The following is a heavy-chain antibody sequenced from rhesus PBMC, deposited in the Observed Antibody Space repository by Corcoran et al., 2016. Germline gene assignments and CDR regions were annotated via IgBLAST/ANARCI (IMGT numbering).Heavy chain of an antibody. J-gene: IGHJ4*01. CDR2: IYSNSEST. Sequence: VPLQESGPGVVKPSETLSLHCASSGGTVTSGSSYWLLIRQPPGKGLGWIGGIYSNSESTNDNPALKSRVTISNDTSKNQSSLKRSSVTATDTAVYYCARDALWSGALCDYWGQGVLVTVSS. V-gene: IGHV4S12*01. D-gene: IGHD2-39*02. CDR3: ARDALWSGALCDY. CDR1: GGTVTSGSSY.